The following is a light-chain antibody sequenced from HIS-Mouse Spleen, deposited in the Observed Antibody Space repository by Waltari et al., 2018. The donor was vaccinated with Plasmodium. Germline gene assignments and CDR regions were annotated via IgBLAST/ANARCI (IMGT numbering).Light chain of an antibody. J-gene: IGKJ3*01. CDR3: QQYNNWSFT. Sequence: EIVMTQSPATMSVSPRERATLSCRASQSVSSNLAWYQQKPAQAPRLLIYGASTRATGIPARFSGSGSGTEFTLTISSLQSEDFAVYYCQQYNNWSFTFGPGTKVDIK. CDR1: QSVSSN. V-gene: IGKV3-15*01. CDR2: GAS.